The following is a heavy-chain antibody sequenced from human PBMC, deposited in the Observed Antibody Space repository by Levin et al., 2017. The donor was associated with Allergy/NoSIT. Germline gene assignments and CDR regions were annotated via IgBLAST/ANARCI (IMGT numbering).Heavy chain of an antibody. CDR2: IYYTGST. D-gene: IGHD3-16*02. V-gene: IGHV4-59*01. CDR3: ARGLAGSSRYTLGY. Sequence: SQTLSLTCIVSGGSISGYYWTWIRQPPGKGLEWIGNIYYTGSTVYNPSLKSRVTISVDTSKNQFSLNLRSVTAADTAMYYCARGLAGSSRYTLGYWGQGTLVTVSS. J-gene: IGHJ4*02. CDR1: GGSISGYY.